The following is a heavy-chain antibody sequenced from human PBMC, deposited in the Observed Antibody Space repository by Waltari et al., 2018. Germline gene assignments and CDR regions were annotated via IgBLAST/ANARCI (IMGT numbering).Heavy chain of an antibody. CDR1: GGSISSYY. J-gene: IGHJ3*01. D-gene: IGHD3-3*01. CDR3: AGETADFWSGYYPRLDV. CDR2: IYYTGRT. V-gene: IGHV4-59*01. Sequence: QVQLQESGPGLVKPSETLSLTCTVSGGSISSYYWRWIRQPPGKGLVWVGYIYYTGRTNYNPSLKSRVTISVDTSKNQFSLKLTSVTAADTAVYYCAGETADFWSGYYPRLDVWGQGTTVTVSS.